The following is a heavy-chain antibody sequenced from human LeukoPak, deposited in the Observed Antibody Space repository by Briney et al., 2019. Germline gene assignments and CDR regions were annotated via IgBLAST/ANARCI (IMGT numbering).Heavy chain of an antibody. CDR2: IPYDGSNN. CDR1: GFMFSSYA. Sequence: GGSLRLSCSASGFMFSSYAFHWVRQAPGKGLEWVVFIPYDGSNNDYADSVKGRFTISRDNSKSTLYLQMNSLRVDDTAVYYCARDPQRREFDYWGQGTLVTVSS. D-gene: IGHD1-26*01. CDR3: ARDPQRREFDY. V-gene: IGHV3-30*04. J-gene: IGHJ4*02.